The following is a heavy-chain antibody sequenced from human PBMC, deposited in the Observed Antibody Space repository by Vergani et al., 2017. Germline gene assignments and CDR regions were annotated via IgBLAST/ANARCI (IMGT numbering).Heavy chain of an antibody. CDR1: SYTFTSYG. Sequence: QGQLVQSGAEVKQPGASVKVSCTASSYTFTSYGISWLRQDPGHGLEWMGWISAYHGNTNYAQKLQGRVTMITDTSTSTSYMELRSLRADDTAVYYGAREVRQIQLRFGRIDPWGQGTLVTVSS. CDR2: ISAYHGNT. CDR3: AREVRQIQLRFGRIDP. J-gene: IGHJ5*02. V-gene: IGHV1-18*04. D-gene: IGHD3-3*01.